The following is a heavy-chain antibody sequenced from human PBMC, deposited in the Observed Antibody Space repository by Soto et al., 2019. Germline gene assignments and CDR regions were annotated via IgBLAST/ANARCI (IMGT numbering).Heavy chain of an antibody. V-gene: IGHV3-53*02. D-gene: IGHD2-15*01. J-gene: IGHJ6*02. CDR1: GFTVSSNY. Sequence: EVQLVETGGGLIQPGGSLRLSCAASGFTVSSNYMSWVRQAPGKGLEWVSVIYSGGSTYYADSVKGRFTISRDNSKNTLYLQMNSLRAEDTAVYYCARDQTVVKNYYGMDVWGQGTTVTVSS. CDR2: IYSGGST. CDR3: ARDQTVVKNYYGMDV.